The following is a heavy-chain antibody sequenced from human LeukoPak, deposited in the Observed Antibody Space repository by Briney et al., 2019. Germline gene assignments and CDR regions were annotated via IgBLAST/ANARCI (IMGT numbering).Heavy chain of an antibody. V-gene: IGHV4-4*02. D-gene: IGHD6-13*01. CDR3: ARVAVIAAAGNTFDI. CDR1: GGSISGTNW. Sequence: PSETLSLTCGVSGGSISGTNWWSWVRQPPGKGLEWIGEIYHSGSTTDYNPSLKSRLTISVDKSKNQFSLKLSSVTAADTAVYYCARVAVIAAAGNTFDIWGQGTMVTVSS. CDR2: IYHSGST. J-gene: IGHJ3*02.